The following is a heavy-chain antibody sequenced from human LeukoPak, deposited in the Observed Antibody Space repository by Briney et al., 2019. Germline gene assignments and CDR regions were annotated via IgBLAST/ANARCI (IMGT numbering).Heavy chain of an antibody. Sequence: PGGSLRLSCAASGFTFSSYEMNWVRQAPGKGLECIGTIYYSVTTNYNPSLKSRVTISVDTSKNQVSLNLTSVTAADTAVYYCARGRAMDVWGRGTTVTVSS. CDR1: GFTFSSYE. J-gene: IGHJ6*02. CDR2: IYYSVTT. CDR3: ARGRAMDV. V-gene: IGHV4-59*01.